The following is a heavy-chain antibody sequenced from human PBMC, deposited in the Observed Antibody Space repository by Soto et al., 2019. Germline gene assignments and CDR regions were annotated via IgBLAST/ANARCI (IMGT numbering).Heavy chain of an antibody. CDR2: ISAYNGNT. Sequence: QVQLVQSGAEVNKPGASVKVACKASGYTFTSYGISWVRQAPGQGLEWMGWISAYNGNTNYAQKLQDRVTMTTDTATSTAYMELRSLRSDDTAVYYCARDRGSSGWYSFDYWGQGTLVTVSS. CDR3: ARDRGSSGWYSFDY. V-gene: IGHV1-18*01. D-gene: IGHD6-19*01. J-gene: IGHJ4*02. CDR1: GYTFTSYG.